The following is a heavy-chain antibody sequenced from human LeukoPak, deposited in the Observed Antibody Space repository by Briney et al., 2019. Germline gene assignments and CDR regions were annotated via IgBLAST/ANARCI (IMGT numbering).Heavy chain of an antibody. D-gene: IGHD5-12*01. J-gene: IGHJ4*02. V-gene: IGHV4-59*01. Sequence: SGTLSLTCTVSGGSISSYYWSWIRQPPGKGLEWIGYIYYSGSANYNPSLKSRVTISVDTSKNQFSLKLSSVTAADTAVYYCARVYSGYVHFDYWGQGTLVTVSS. CDR3: ARVYSGYVHFDY. CDR1: GGSISSYY. CDR2: IYYSGSA.